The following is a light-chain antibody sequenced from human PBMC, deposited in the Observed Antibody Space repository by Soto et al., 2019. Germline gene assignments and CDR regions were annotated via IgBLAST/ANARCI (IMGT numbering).Light chain of an antibody. V-gene: IGLV2-14*03. CDR1: SSDVGGYNF. Sequence: QSALTQPAYVSGSPGQSITISCTGTSSDVGGYNFVTWYQQHPGEAPKLMIHDVSSRASGVPNRFSGSKSGTTASLTISGLQAEDEADYYCCSYASSTSYVFGTGTKVTVL. CDR2: DVS. CDR3: CSYASSTSYV. J-gene: IGLJ1*01.